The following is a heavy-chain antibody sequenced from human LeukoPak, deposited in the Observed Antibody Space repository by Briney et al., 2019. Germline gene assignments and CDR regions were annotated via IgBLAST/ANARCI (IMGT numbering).Heavy chain of an antibody. CDR1: GFTYSRYY. CDR3: TRVFVGDEYSSSGY. Sequence: PGGSLRLSCAASGFTYSRYYMHWVRQAPGKGLVWVSRINSDGSSTTYADSVKGRFTISRDNAKNRPYWQMNGLKVEDTAVYYCTRVFVGDEYSSSGYWGQGTLVTVSS. V-gene: IGHV3-74*01. J-gene: IGHJ4*02. D-gene: IGHD6-13*01. CDR2: INSDGSST.